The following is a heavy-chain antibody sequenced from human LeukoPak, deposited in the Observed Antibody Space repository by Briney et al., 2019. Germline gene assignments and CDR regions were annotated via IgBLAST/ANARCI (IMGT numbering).Heavy chain of an antibody. J-gene: IGHJ4*02. V-gene: IGHV3-7*01. CDR1: GFTFSSYA. D-gene: IGHD1-26*01. CDR3: ARDSQSGGYPFDS. CDR2: IKQDGSEK. Sequence: GGSLRLSCAASGFTFSSYAMSWVRQAPGKGLEWVANIKQDGSEKYYVDSVKGRFTISRDNAKHSLYLQMNSLRAEDTAVYYCARDSQSGGYPFDSWGQGTLVTVSS.